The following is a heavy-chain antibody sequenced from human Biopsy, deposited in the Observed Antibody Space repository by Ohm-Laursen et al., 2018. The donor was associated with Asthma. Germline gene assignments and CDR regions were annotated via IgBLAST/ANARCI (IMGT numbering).Heavy chain of an antibody. Sequence: SDTLSLTCIVSGGSVSSGSYYWSWIRQPPGKGLAWVSYISYSGSTDYNPSLKSRLTISMGTSKNQFSLKLSSVTAADTAVYYCARVPTTLRYFDLWGRGTLVTVSS. J-gene: IGHJ2*01. CDR3: ARVPTTLRYFDL. D-gene: IGHD2-15*01. V-gene: IGHV4-61*01. CDR1: GGSVSSGSYY. CDR2: ISYSGST.